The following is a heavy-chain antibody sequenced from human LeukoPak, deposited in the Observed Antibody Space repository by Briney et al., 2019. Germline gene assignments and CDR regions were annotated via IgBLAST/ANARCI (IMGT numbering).Heavy chain of an antibody. CDR2: ISSSSSYI. CDR1: GFTFSSYS. CDR3: ARASGYTSGWYDDAFDI. V-gene: IGHV3-21*01. Sequence: GGSLRLSCAASGFTFSSYSMNWVRQAPGKGLEWVSSISSSSSYIYYADSVKGRFTISRDNAKNSLYLRMNSLRAEDTAVYYCARASGYTSGWYDDAFDIWGQGTMVTVSS. J-gene: IGHJ3*02. D-gene: IGHD6-19*01.